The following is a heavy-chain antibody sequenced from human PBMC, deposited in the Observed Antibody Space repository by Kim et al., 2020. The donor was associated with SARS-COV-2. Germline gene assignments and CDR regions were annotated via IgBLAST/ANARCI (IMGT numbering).Heavy chain of an antibody. V-gene: IGHV3-49*04. Sequence: GGSLRLSCTASGFTFVDYAMSWVRQAPGKGLEWVGFIRSKAYGGTTEYAASVKGRFTISRDDSKSIAYLQMNSLKTEDTAVYYCTRGQWELSYWGQGTLVTVSS. CDR2: IRSKAYGGTT. CDR3: TRGQWELSY. CDR1: GFTFVDYA. J-gene: IGHJ4*02. D-gene: IGHD1-26*01.